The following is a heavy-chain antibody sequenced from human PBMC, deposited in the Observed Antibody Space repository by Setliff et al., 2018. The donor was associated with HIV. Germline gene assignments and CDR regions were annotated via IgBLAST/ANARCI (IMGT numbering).Heavy chain of an antibody. CDR1: GGSISSFNW. CDR3: ARVQYHYVNNGDSYYFTH. J-gene: IGHJ4*01. Sequence: LETLSLTCDVSGGSISSFNWWSWVRQSPGKGLEWIGEIYHTGSTNYSPSLKSRVTISVDKSKNQFSLRLNSVTAADTAVYYCARVQYHYVNNGDSYYFTHWGHGTLVTVSS. D-gene: IGHD3-10*02. V-gene: IGHV4-4*03. CDR2: IYHTGST.